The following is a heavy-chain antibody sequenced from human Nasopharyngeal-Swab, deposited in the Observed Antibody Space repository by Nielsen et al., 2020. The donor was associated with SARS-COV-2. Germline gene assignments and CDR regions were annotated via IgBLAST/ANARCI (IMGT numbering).Heavy chain of an antibody. V-gene: IGHV3-21*01. CDR1: GFTFSSYS. J-gene: IGHJ6*02. D-gene: IGHD5-12*01. CDR2: ISSSSSYI. CDR3: ARASGYDFGYYYGMDV. Sequence: GASVKISWAASGFTFSSYSMNWVRQAPGNGLEWVSSISSSSSYIYYADSVKGRFTISRDNAKNSLYLQMNSLRAEDTAVYYCARASGYDFGYYYGMDVWGQGTTVTVSS.